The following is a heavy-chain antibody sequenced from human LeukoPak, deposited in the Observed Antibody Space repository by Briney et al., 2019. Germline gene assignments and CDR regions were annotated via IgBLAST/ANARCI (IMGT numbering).Heavy chain of an antibody. J-gene: IGHJ6*03. Sequence: ASVKVSCKASGYTFTGYYMHWVRQAPGQGLEWMGWINPNNGDTNYAQKFQGRVIMTRDTSISTAYMELSSLTSDDTAVYYCARDASGAYYYSYRDLWGKGTTVTVSS. V-gene: IGHV1-2*02. CDR2: INPNNGDT. CDR3: ARDASGAYYYSYRDL. D-gene: IGHD3-10*01. CDR1: GYTFTGYY.